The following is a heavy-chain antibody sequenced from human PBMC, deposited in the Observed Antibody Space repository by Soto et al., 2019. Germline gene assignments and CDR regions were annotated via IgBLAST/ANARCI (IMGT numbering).Heavy chain of an antibody. V-gene: IGHV1-18*01. CDR3: ASSFTSSRWLYGMDV. J-gene: IGHJ6*02. D-gene: IGHD2-2*01. Sequence: QVQLVQSGAEVKKPGASVNVSCKASGYTFTNYGFSWVRQAPGQRLEWMGWISAYNGNTNYAQKLQGRVTMTTDTSTGTAYMELRSLRSDDTAVYYCASSFTSSRWLYGMDVWGQGTTVTVSS. CDR2: ISAYNGNT. CDR1: GYTFTNYG.